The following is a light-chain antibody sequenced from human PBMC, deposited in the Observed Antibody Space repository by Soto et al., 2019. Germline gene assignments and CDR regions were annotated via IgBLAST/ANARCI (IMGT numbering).Light chain of an antibody. J-gene: IGLJ3*02. CDR3: VLYLGGGIWV. CDR2: STN. Sequence: QAVVTREPSFSVSPGGTVTLTCGLNSGSVSTSYYPNWCQQTPGQTPRTLIYSTNIRSSGVPDRFSGSILGNKAALTITGAQADDESTYYCVLYLGGGIWVFGGGTKVTVL. V-gene: IGLV8-61*01. CDR1: SGSVSTSYY.